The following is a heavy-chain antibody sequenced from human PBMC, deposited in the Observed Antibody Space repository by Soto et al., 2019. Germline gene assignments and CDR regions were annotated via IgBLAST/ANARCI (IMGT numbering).Heavy chain of an antibody. D-gene: IGHD3-3*02. CDR3: ARSILTAVPDY. V-gene: IGHV3-33*01. J-gene: IGHJ4*02. CDR1: GFTFSSYG. Sequence: QVQLVESGGGVVQPGRSLRLSCAASGFTFSSYGMHWVRQAPGKGLEWVAVIWYDGSNKYYADSVKGRFTISRDNSKNTLYLQMNSLRAEDTAVYYCARSILTAVPDYWGQGTLVTVSS. CDR2: IWYDGSNK.